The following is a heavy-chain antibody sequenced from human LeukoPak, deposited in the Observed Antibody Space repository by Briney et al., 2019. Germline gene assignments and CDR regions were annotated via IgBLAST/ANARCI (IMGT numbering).Heavy chain of an antibody. D-gene: IGHD3-22*01. CDR3: ARDGVSGDYYDSSGHYLDDAFDI. Sequence: ASVKVSCKASGYTFTSYGISWVRQAPGQGLEWMGWISAYNGNTNYAQKLQGRVTMTTDTSTSTAYMELRSLRSDDTAVYYCARDGVSGDYYDSSGHYLDDAFDIWGQGTMVTVSS. J-gene: IGHJ3*02. CDR1: GYTFTSYG. V-gene: IGHV1-18*01. CDR2: ISAYNGNT.